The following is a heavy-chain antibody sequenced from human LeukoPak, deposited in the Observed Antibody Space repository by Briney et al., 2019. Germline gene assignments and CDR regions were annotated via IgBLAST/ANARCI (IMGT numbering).Heavy chain of an antibody. D-gene: IGHD4-17*01. CDR3: ARSEYGEAVAY. J-gene: IGHJ4*02. CDR1: GYTFINYD. V-gene: IGHV1-18*01. CDR2: ISVDNGNT. Sequence: ASVKVSCKASGYTFINYDIAWVRQAPGQGLEWMGWISVDNGNTNYAQRFQGRVTMTTDTSTSTAYMELRSLRSDDTAMYYCARSEYGEAVAYSGQGTLVTVSS.